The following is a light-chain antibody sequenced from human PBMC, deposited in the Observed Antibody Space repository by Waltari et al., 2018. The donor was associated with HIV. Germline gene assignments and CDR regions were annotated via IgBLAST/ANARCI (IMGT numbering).Light chain of an antibody. Sequence: QSALTQPASVSGSPGQSITISCTGPSSDVGCYNYVSWYQQHPGKAPKLMIYDVSKRPSGVSNRFSGSKSGNTASLTISGLQAEDEADYYCCSYAGSSTYVFGTGTKVTVL. CDR1: SSDVGCYNY. V-gene: IGLV2-23*02. CDR2: DVS. CDR3: CSYAGSSTYV. J-gene: IGLJ1*01.